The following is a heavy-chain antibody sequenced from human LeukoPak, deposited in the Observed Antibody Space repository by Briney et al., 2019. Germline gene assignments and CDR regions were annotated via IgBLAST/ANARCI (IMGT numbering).Heavy chain of an antibody. CDR2: MNPNSGNT. Sequence: ASVKVSCKASGYTFTSYDINWVRQATGQGLEWMGWMNPNSGNTGYAQKFQGRVTITRNTSISTAYMELSSLRSEDTAVYYCARCSGTSCYVDWFDPWGQGTLVTVSS. CDR3: ARCSGTSCYVDWFDP. D-gene: IGHD2-2*01. V-gene: IGHV1-8*03. CDR1: GYTFTSYD. J-gene: IGHJ5*02.